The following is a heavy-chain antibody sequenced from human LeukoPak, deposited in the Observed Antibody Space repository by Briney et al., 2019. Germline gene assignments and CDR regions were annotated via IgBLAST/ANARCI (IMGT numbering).Heavy chain of an antibody. CDR2: ISGSGGST. Sequence: GGSLRLSCAASGFTFSSYGMHWVRQAPGKGLEWVSVISGSGGSTYYADSVKGRFTISRDNSQNTLYLQMNSLRAENSAVYYCAKDWAGSDRRYYFDYWGQGTLVTVSS. CDR1: GFTFSSYG. D-gene: IGHD3-22*01. V-gene: IGHV3-23*01. CDR3: AKDWAGSDRRYYFDY. J-gene: IGHJ4*02.